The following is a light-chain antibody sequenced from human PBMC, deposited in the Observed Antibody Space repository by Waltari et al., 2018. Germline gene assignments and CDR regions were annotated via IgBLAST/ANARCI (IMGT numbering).Light chain of an antibody. CDR2: RDT. J-gene: IGLJ1*01. V-gene: IGLV3-1*01. CDR1: PLGDKS. CDR3: QVWDGTTGV. Sequence: SYELTQPPSLAVSQGHTASITCSGDPLGDKSACWYQQKPSQSPVLVIYRDTKRPAGIPGRFSGSNSGNTATLTISGTQAMDEADYYCQVWDGTTGVFGTGTKVTVL.